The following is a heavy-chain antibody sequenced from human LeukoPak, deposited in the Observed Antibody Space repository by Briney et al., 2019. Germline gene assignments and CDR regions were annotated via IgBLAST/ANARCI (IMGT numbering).Heavy chain of an antibody. J-gene: IGHJ4*02. V-gene: IGHV3-30*18. D-gene: IGHD3-3*01. CDR2: ISYDGSNK. CDR3: AKPPGDGWSEYYFDY. Sequence: GGSLRLSCAASGFTFSSYGMHWVRQAPGKGLEWVAVISYDGSNKYYADSVKGRFTISRDNSKNTLYLQMNSLRAEDTAVYYCAKPPGDGWSEYYFDYWGQGTLVTVSS. CDR1: GFTFSSYG.